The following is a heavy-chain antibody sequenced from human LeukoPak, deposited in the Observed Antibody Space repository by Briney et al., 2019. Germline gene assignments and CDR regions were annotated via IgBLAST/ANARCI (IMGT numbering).Heavy chain of an antibody. J-gene: IGHJ4*02. D-gene: IGHD3-3*01. CDR2: ISAYNGNT. CDR3: ARLYYDFWSGYYTSSHDY. CDR1: GYTFTSYG. V-gene: IGHV1-18*01. Sequence: GASVKVSCKASGYTFTSYGISWVRQAPGQGLEWMGWISAYNGNTNYAQKLQGRVTMTTDTSTSTAYMELRSLRSDDTAVYYCARLYYDFWSGYYTSSHDYWGQGTLVTVSS.